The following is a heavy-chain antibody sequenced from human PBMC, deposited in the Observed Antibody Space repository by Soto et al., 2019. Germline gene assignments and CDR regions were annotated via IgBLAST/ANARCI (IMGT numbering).Heavy chain of an antibody. J-gene: IGHJ5*02. D-gene: IGHD2-2*01. CDR3: ARDLYCSSTSCYPRPCCNWFDP. V-gene: IGHV3-21*01. CDR1: GFTFSSYS. Sequence: GGSLRLSCAASGFTFSSYSMNWVRQAPGKGLEWVSSISSSSSYIYYADSVKGSFTISRDNAKNSLYLQMNSLRAEDTAVYYCARDLYCSSTSCYPRPCCNWFDPWGQGTLVTVSS. CDR2: ISSSSSYI.